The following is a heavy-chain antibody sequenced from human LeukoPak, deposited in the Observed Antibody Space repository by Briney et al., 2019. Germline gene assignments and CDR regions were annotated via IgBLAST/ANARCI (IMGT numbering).Heavy chain of an antibody. CDR1: GDFFTTSHW. Sequence: PSETLSLTCAVSGDFFTTSHWWSWVRQPPGKGREWIGEISEGGMTNYNPSLQSRVTMSLDKSKRQFSLKLTSVTAADTATYFCARVIPHGWRQNDFWGQGTLVTVSS. D-gene: IGHD3-3*01. V-gene: IGHV4-4*02. J-gene: IGHJ4*02. CDR2: ISEGGMT. CDR3: ARVIPHGWRQNDF.